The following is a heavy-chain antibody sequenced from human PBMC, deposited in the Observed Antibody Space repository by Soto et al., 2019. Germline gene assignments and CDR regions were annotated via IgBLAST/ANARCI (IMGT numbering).Heavy chain of an antibody. CDR1: GGSVSGGSYF. Sequence: SETLSLTCTVSGGSVSGGSYFWSWVRQPPGKGLEWIGYFYYSGSTNYNPSLKSRVTISVDTSKNQFSLKLSSVTAADTAVYYCARAPRWRWLQHYFDYWGQGTLVTVSS. CDR3: ARAPRWRWLQHYFDY. J-gene: IGHJ4*02. CDR2: FYYSGST. V-gene: IGHV4-61*01. D-gene: IGHD2-21*01.